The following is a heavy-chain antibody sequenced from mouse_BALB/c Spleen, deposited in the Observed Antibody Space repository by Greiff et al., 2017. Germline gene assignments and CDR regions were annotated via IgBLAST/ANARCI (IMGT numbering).Heavy chain of an antibody. CDR2: ISNGGGST. D-gene: IGHD2-14*01. CDR1: GFTFSSYT. V-gene: IGHV5-12-2*01. J-gene: IGHJ4*01. CDR3: ARPLYDGKAMDY. Sequence: EVKLQESGGGLVQPGGSLKLSCAASGFTFSSYTMSWVRQTPEKRLEWVAYISNGGGSTYYPDTVKGRFTISRDNAKNTLYLQMSSLKSEDTAMYYCARPLYDGKAMDYWGQGTSVTVSS.